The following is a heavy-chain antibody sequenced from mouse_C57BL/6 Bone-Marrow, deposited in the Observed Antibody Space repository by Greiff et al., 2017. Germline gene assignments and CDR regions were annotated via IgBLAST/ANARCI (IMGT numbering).Heavy chain of an antibody. CDR2: ISSGSSTI. D-gene: IGHD2-3*01. Sequence: DVKLQESGGGLVKPGGSLKLSCAASGFTFSDYGMHWVRQAPEKGLEWVAYISSGSSTIYYADTVKGRFTISRDNAKNTLFLQMTSLRSEDTAMYYCARLYDGYSSWFAYWGQGTLVTVSA. CDR3: ARLYDGYSSWFAY. V-gene: IGHV5-17*01. CDR1: GFTFSDYG. J-gene: IGHJ3*01.